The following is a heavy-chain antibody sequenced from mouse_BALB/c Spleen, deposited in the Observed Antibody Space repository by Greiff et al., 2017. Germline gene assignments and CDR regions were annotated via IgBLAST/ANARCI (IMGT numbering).Heavy chain of an antibody. CDR3: ARDRRYGNYVSYFDY. Sequence: VQLVESGPGLVAPSQSLSITCTVSGFSLTGYGVNWVRQPPGKGLEWLGMIWGDGSTDYNSALKSRLSISKDNSKSQVFLKMNSLQTDDTARDYCARDRRYGNYVSYFDYWGQGTTLTVSS. CDR1: GFSLTGYG. D-gene: IGHD2-10*02. J-gene: IGHJ2*01. V-gene: IGHV2-6-7*01. CDR2: IWGDGST.